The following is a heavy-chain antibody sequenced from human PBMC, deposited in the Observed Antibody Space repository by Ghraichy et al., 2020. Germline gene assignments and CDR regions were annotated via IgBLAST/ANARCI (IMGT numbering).Heavy chain of an antibody. J-gene: IGHJ3*02. CDR3: AGERPYYYGSGTFLSDAFDI. D-gene: IGHD3-10*01. CDR1: GYSISSGYY. CDR2: LYHSGTT. Sequence: SQTLSLTCAVSGYSISSGYYWGWIRQPPGKGLEWIGNLYHSGTTYYNPSLKSRVTISVDTSKNQFSLKLSSVTAADTAVYYCAGERPYYYGSGTFLSDAFDIWGQETMVTVSS. V-gene: IGHV4-38-2*02.